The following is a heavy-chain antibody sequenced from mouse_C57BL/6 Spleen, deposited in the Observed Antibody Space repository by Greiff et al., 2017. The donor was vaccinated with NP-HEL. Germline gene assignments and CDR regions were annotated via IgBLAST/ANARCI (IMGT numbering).Heavy chain of an antibody. CDR2: IDPSDSET. CDR3: ARPHYYGSSYYAMDY. V-gene: IGHV1-52*01. D-gene: IGHD1-1*01. Sequence: QVQLQQSGAELVRPGSSVKLSCKASGYTFTSYWMHWVKQRPIQGLEWIGNIDPSDSETHYNQKFKDKATLTVDKSSSTAYMQLSSLTSEDSAVYYCARPHYYGSSYYAMDYWGQGTSVTVSS. J-gene: IGHJ4*01. CDR1: GYTFTSYW.